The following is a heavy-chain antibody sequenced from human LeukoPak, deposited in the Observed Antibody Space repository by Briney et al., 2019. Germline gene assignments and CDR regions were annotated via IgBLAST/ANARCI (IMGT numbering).Heavy chain of an antibody. D-gene: IGHD1-26*01. CDR2: IYTSGST. J-gene: IGHJ5*02. CDR1: GGPISSYY. V-gene: IGHV4-4*07. CDR3: ARGGIVGAYNWFDP. Sequence: SETLSLTCTVSGGPISSYYWSWIRQPAGKGLEWIGRIYTSGSTNYNPSLKSRVTTSVDTSKNQFSLKLSSVTTADTAVYYCARGGIVGAYNWFDPWGQGTLVTVSS.